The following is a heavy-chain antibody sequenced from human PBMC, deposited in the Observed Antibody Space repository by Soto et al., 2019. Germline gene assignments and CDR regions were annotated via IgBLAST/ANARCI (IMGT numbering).Heavy chain of an antibody. V-gene: IGHV4-39*01. CDR1: GGSISRSPYY. J-gene: IGHJ4*02. CDR2: IYYNGNT. Sequence: QLQLQESGPGLVKPSETLSLTCTVSGGSISRSPYYWAWIRQPPGKGLQWIGNIYYNGNTFYNPSLNSRVTISIDTSKSQFSLGLSSVTASDTAVYYCARQGPLTYNWHQLNSWGQGTLVTVSS. D-gene: IGHD1-1*01. CDR3: ARQGPLTYNWHQLNS.